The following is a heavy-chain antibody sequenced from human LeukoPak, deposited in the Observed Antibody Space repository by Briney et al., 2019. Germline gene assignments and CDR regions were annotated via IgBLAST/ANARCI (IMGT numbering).Heavy chain of an antibody. Sequence: LPGGSLRLSCAASGFTFSTYAMSWIRQAPGKGLEWVSAISSGGGNTDYADSVKGRFTISRDNSKNTVFLQMNSLRAEDTGVYYCANRISGSSSWGQGTLVTVSS. CDR3: ANRISGSSS. V-gene: IGHV3-23*01. J-gene: IGHJ5*02. CDR2: ISSGGGNT. D-gene: IGHD3-10*01. CDR1: GFTFSTYA.